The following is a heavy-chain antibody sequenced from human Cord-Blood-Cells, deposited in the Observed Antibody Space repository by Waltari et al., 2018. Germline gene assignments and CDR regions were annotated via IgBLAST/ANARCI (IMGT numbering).Heavy chain of an antibody. CDR1: GGTFSSYA. J-gene: IGHJ4*02. V-gene: IGHV1-69*12. D-gene: IGHD6-6*01. CDR2: IIPILGTA. CDR3: ARDSGLSPYSSSSYPFDY. Sequence: QVQLVQSGAEVKKPGSSVKVSCKASGGTFSSYAISWVRQAPGHGLEWMGGIIPILGTANYAQKFQGRVTITADESTSTAYMELSSLRSEDTAVYYCARDSGLSPYSSSSYPFDYWGQGTLVTVSS.